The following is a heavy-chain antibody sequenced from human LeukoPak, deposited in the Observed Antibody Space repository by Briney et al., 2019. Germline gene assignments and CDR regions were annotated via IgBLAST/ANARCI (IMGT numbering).Heavy chain of an antibody. J-gene: IGHJ4*02. Sequence: PSETLSLTCTVSGGSISSYYWSWIRQPAGKGLEWIGRIYTSGSTNYNPSLKSRVTMSVDTSKNQFSLKLSSVTAADTAVYYCARERVNKGTSFTFDYWGQGTLVTVSS. CDR3: ARERVNKGTSFTFDY. V-gene: IGHV4-4*07. CDR1: GGSISSYY. CDR2: IYTSGST. D-gene: IGHD2-2*01.